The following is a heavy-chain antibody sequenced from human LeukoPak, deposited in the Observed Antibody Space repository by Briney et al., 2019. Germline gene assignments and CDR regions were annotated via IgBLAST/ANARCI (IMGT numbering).Heavy chain of an antibody. CDR1: GFTFTSYW. CDR3: ATNLQGVDY. J-gene: IGHJ4*02. D-gene: IGHD3-16*01. CDR2: IYYSGSA. V-gene: IGHV4-38-2*01. Sequence: GSLRLSCAAPGFTFTSYWMGWVRQVPGKGPEWIGNIYYSGSACYNPSLRSRVTISVDTSKNQFSLKLSSVTAADTAVYFCATNLQGVDYWGQGPLVTVSS.